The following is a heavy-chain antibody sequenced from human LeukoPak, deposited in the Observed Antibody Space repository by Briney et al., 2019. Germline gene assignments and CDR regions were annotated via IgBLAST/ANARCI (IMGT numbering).Heavy chain of an antibody. J-gene: IGHJ5*02. Sequence: ASVKVSCKTSGYTFTSYGISWVRQAPGQGLEWMGWIRPHNGNTNYAQKLQGRVTMTTDTSTNTAYMELRSLTSDDTAVYYCARDHPTSYSPYNWFDPWGQGTPVTVSS. CDR1: GYTFTSYG. CDR3: ARDHPTSYSPYNWFDP. D-gene: IGHD1-26*01. CDR2: IRPHNGNT. V-gene: IGHV1-18*01.